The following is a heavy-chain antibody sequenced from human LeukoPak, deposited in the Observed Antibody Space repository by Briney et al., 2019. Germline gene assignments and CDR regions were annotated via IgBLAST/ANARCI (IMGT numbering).Heavy chain of an antibody. Sequence: SETLSLTCTVSGGSINGYYWSWIRQPPGKGLEWIGYIYHTGNTNSNPSLKSRVTISVDTSKNQFSLKLSSVTAADTAVYYCARHVREGYNYLDYWGQGTLVTVSS. J-gene: IGHJ4*02. V-gene: IGHV4-59*08. D-gene: IGHD5-24*01. CDR3: ARHVREGYNYLDY. CDR2: IYHTGNT. CDR1: GGSINGYY.